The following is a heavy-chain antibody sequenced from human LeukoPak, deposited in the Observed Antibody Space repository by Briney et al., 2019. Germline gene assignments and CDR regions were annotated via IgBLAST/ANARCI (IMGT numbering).Heavy chain of an antibody. D-gene: IGHD6-13*01. CDR1: GGSISSGSYY. CDR3: ARGGQQLVLDY. Sequence: PSQTLSLTCTVSGGSISSGSYYWSWIRQPAGKGLEWIGRIYTSGSTNYNPSLKSRVTISVDTSKNQFSLKLSSVTAADTAVYYCARGGQQLVLDYWGQGTLVTVSS. CDR2: IYTSGST. J-gene: IGHJ4*02. V-gene: IGHV4-61*02.